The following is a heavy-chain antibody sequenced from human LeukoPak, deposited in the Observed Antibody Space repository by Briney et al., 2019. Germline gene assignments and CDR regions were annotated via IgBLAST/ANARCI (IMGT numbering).Heavy chain of an antibody. D-gene: IGHD5-12*01. Sequence: SETLSLTCAVYGGSFSGYYWSWIRQPPGKGLEWIGEINHSGSTNYNPSLKSRVTISVDTSKNQFSLKLSSVTAADTAVYYCARRGIVATTDYWGQGTLVTVSS. CDR1: GGSFSGYY. CDR3: ARRGIVATTDY. CDR2: INHSGST. J-gene: IGHJ4*02. V-gene: IGHV4-34*01.